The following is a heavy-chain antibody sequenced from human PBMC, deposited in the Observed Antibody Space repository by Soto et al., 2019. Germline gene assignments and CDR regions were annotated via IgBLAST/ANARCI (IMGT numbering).Heavy chain of an antibody. V-gene: IGHV1-69*13. CDR1: GGTFSSYA. J-gene: IGHJ3*02. Sequence: SVKVSCKASGGTFSSYAISWVRQAPGQGLEWMGGIIPIFGTANYAQKFQGRVTITADESTSTAYMELSSLRSEDTAVYYCARGGRAIVVVVSHHAFDIWGQGTMVTVSS. D-gene: IGHD3-22*01. CDR3: ARGGRAIVVVVSHHAFDI. CDR2: IIPIFGTA.